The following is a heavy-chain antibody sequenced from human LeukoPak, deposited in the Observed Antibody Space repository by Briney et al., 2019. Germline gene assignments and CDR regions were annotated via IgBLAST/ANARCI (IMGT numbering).Heavy chain of an antibody. J-gene: IGHJ3*01. V-gene: IGHV4-31*03. Sequence: PSQTLSLTCTVSGGSVSSGGYYWVWIRQRPGKGLEWIGYIYYTGSTSYNPSLKSRLTIAVGTSKNQFSLKLSSVTAADTAVYYCARPLNTVHDTFDVWGQGTMVTVSS. D-gene: IGHD4-11*01. CDR3: ARPLNTVHDTFDV. CDR2: IYYTGST. CDR1: GGSVSSGGYY.